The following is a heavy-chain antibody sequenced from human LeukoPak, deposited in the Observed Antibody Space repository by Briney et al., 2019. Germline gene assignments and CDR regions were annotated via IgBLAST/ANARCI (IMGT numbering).Heavy chain of an antibody. D-gene: IGHD6-13*01. V-gene: IGHV1-8*01. CDR2: MNPNSSNT. Sequence: ASVKVSCKPSGYAFTSYDINGVRQATGQGLEWKEWMNPNSSNTGYAQKFKGRVTMTRNTSIGTAYMELSSLRSEDTAVYYCARGTNIADLGYWGQGTVVTVSS. CDR3: ARGTNIADLGY. J-gene: IGHJ4*02. CDR1: GYAFTSYD.